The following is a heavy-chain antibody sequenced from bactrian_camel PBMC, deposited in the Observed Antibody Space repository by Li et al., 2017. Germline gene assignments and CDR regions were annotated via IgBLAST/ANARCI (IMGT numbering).Heavy chain of an antibody. CDR1: KTTYPILG. V-gene: IGHV3S53*01. D-gene: IGHD6*01. CDR2: IDAAGRT. Sequence: HVQLVESGGGSVQAGGSLRLSCVASKTTYPILGMAWFRQAPLNEREGVAVIDAAGRTTYADSVKGRFTISQDKAKNTVYLQMNNLKPEDTAMYYCATDEYPYGCSRYLQAAQFAYWGQGTQVTVS. CDR3: ATDEYPYGCSRYLQAAQFAY. J-gene: IGHJ4*01.